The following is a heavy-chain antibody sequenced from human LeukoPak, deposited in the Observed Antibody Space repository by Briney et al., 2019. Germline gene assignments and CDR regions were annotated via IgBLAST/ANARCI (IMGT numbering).Heavy chain of an antibody. CDR1: GFTFSTYS. CDR2: ISSSSSFI. Sequence: PGGSLGLSCAASGFTFSTYSTNWVRQAPGKGLEWVSSISSSSSFIYYADSVKGRFTISRDNAKNSVYLQMNSLRAEDTAVYYCARDSPLSFDIWGQGTMVTVSS. V-gene: IGHV3-21*03. J-gene: IGHJ3*02. CDR3: ARDSPLSFDI.